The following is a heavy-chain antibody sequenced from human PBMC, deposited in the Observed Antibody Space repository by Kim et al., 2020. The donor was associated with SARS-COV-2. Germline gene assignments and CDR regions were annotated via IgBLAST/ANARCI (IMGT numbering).Heavy chain of an antibody. J-gene: IGHJ4*01. CDR1: GGSINNYY. CDR3: ARHGGGSGTYLQRHFDF. V-gene: IGHV4-59*08. CDR2: IYYTGTT. D-gene: IGHD3-10*01. Sequence: SETLSLTCTVSGGSINNYYWSWLRQPPGRGLEWIGSIYYTGTTNYNPSLASRLTISIDTSKNQFSLKMTSVTAADTAVYYCARHGGGSGTYLQRHFDFWG.